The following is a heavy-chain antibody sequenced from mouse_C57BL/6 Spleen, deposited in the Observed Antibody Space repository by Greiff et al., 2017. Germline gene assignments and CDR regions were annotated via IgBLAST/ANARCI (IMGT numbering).Heavy chain of an antibody. CDR2: ISGGGGNT. Sequence: DVTLVESGGGLVKPGGSLTLSCAASGFTFSSYTMSWVRQTPEKRLEWVATISGGGGNTYYPDSVKGRFTISRDNAKNTLYLQMSSLRSEDTALYYCARHPQSYYSNYEDAMDYWGQGTSVTVSS. CDR1: GFTFSSYT. J-gene: IGHJ4*01. D-gene: IGHD2-5*01. V-gene: IGHV5-9*01. CDR3: ARHPQSYYSNYEDAMDY.